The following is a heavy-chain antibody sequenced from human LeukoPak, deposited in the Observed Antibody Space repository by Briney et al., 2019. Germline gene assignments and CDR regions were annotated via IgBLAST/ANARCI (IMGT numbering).Heavy chain of an antibody. J-gene: IGHJ5*02. D-gene: IGHD3-3*01. Sequence: GASVKVSCKASGYTFTSHGISWVRQAPGQGLEWKGWISIYNGNTDYAQKLRGRVTMTTDTSTSTAYLELRGLRSDDTAVYYCARITYDFWSGYYMPDDPWGQGTLVTVSS. CDR1: GYTFTSHG. CDR3: ARITYDFWSGYYMPDDP. V-gene: IGHV1-18*01. CDR2: ISIYNGNT.